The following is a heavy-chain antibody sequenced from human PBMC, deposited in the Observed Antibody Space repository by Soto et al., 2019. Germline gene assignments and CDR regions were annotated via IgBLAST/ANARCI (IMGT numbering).Heavy chain of an antibody. CDR1: GGSFSGYY. Sequence: QVQLQQWGAGLLKPSETLSLTCAVYGGSFSGYYWSWIRQPPGKGLEWIGEINHSGSTNYNPSLTRRVTISVDTSKNQFSLKLSAVTAADTAVYYCARVYCSSTSCSCMDVWGQGTTVTVSS. V-gene: IGHV4-34*01. CDR3: ARVYCSSTSCSCMDV. J-gene: IGHJ6*02. CDR2: INHSGST. D-gene: IGHD2-2*01.